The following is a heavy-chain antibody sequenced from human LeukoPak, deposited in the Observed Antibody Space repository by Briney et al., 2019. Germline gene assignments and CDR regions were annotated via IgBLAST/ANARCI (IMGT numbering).Heavy chain of an antibody. CDR3: ARERAVAGMRGWFDP. CDR1: GFILSSHW. Sequence: GGSLRLSCAASGFILSSHWMSWVRQAPGKGLEWVSAISSSSSYIYYADSVKGRFTISRDNAKNSLYLQMNSLRAEDKAVYYCARERAVAGMRGWFDPWGQGTLVTVSS. CDR2: ISSSSSYI. D-gene: IGHD6-19*01. J-gene: IGHJ5*02. V-gene: IGHV3-21*01.